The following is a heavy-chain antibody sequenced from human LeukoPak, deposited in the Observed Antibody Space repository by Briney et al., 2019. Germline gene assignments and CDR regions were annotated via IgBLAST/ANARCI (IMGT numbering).Heavy chain of an antibody. CDR1: GFTFSSYA. CDR3: ARGRGYCSSTSCLRYNWFDP. CDR2: ISYDGSNK. Sequence: PGGSLRLSRAASGFTFSSYAMHWVRQAPGKGLEWVAVISYDGSNKYYADSVKGRFTISRDNSKNTLYLQMNSLRAEDTAVYYCARGRGYCSSTSCLRYNWFDPWGQGTLVTVSS. J-gene: IGHJ5*02. D-gene: IGHD2-2*01. V-gene: IGHV3-30-3*01.